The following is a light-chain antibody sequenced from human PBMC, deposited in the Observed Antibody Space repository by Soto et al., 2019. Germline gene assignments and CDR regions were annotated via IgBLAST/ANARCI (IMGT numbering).Light chain of an antibody. CDR1: NIESKS. Sequence: LAQPPSVSVAPGQTARITCGGNNIESKSVHWYQQRPGQAPVLVIYVDSDRPSGIPNRFSASTSGNTAALTISRVEAGDEADYYCQVWDTISDHYVFGSGTKVTVL. J-gene: IGLJ1*01. CDR2: VDS. V-gene: IGLV3-21*02. CDR3: QVWDTISDHYV.